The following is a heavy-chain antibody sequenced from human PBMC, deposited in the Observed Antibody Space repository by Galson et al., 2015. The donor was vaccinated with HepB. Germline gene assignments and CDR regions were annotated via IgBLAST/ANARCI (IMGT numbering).Heavy chain of an antibody. J-gene: IGHJ4*02. CDR1: GFTVSSNY. CDR2: IWYDGSNK. V-gene: IGHV3-33*08. CDR3: ARDDSYYYDSSGYPDY. D-gene: IGHD3-22*01. Sequence: SLRLSCAASGFTVSSNYLSWVRQAPGKGLEWVAVIWYDGSNKYYADSVKGRFTIPRDNSKNTLYLQMNSLRAEDTAVYYCARDDSYYYDSSGYPDYWGQGTLVTVSS.